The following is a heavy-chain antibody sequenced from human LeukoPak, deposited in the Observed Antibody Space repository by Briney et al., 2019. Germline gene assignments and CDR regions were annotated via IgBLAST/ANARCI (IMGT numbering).Heavy chain of an antibody. CDR3: AKFSSGWYLGYFQH. D-gene: IGHD6-19*01. V-gene: IGHV3-30*18. CDR2: ISYDGSNK. Sequence: GGSLRLPCAASGFTFSSYGMHWVRQAPGKGLEWVAVISYDGSNKYYADSVKGRFTISRDNSKNTLYLQMNSLRAEDTAVYYCAKFSSGWYLGYFQHWGQGTLVTVSS. J-gene: IGHJ1*01. CDR1: GFTFSSYG.